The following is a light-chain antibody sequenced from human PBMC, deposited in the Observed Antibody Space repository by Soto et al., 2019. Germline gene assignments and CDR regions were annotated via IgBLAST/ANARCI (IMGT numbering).Light chain of an antibody. Sequence: EIVMTQSPATLSVSPAQRATLSCRASQSVSSNLAWYQQKPGQAPRLLIYGASTRATDIPARFSGSGSGTEFTLTISSLEPEDFAVYYCQQRSNWPPFTFGQGTRLEIK. CDR2: GAS. J-gene: IGKJ5*01. CDR1: QSVSSN. V-gene: IGKV3-15*01. CDR3: QQRSNWPPFT.